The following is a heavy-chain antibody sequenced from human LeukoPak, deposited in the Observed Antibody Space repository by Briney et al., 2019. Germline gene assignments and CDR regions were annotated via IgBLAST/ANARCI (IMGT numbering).Heavy chain of an antibody. J-gene: IGHJ5*02. CDR3: ALGSRGVMTDWFDP. CDR1: GGTFNNYA. CDR2: IIPMFGTA. Sequence: SVKVSCKASGGTFNNYAISWVRQAPGQGLEWMGEIIPMFGTANYAQKYQGRVTITADESTSTAHIELSSLRSEDTAMYYCALGSRGVMTDWFDPWGQGTLVTVSS. V-gene: IGHV1-69*01. D-gene: IGHD3-10*01.